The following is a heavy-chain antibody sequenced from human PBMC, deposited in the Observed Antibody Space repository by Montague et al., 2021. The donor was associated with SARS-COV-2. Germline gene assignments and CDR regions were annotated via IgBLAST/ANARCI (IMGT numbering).Heavy chain of an antibody. CDR1: GGSISSPDYY. D-gene: IGHD2-8*01. CDR2: ISYTGRT. CDR3: ARQLPSYCATNKCYPYHFDG. V-gene: IGHV4-39*01. Sequence: SETLSLTCTVSGGSISSPDYYRGWIRQSPGKGLEWIGSISYTGRTYYNPSLRSRVSFSMDTSKNHFSLSLSSVTVADTAVYFCARQLPSYCATNKCYPYHFDGWGQGALVTVSS. J-gene: IGHJ4*02.